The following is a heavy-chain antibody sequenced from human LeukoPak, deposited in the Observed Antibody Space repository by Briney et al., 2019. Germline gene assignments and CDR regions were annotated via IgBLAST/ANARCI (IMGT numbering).Heavy chain of an antibody. CDR3: ARDNEYCTGGTCRLDY. J-gene: IGHJ4*02. V-gene: IGHV3-7*01. Sequence: GGSLRLSCAASGFTFSSYWMSWVRQAPGKGLEWVANIKQDGSEKYYVDSVKGRFTISRDNAKNSLYLQMNSLRAEDTAVYYCARDNEYCTGGTCRLDYWGQGALVTVSS. CDR2: IKQDGSEK. D-gene: IGHD2-15*01. CDR1: GFTFSSYW.